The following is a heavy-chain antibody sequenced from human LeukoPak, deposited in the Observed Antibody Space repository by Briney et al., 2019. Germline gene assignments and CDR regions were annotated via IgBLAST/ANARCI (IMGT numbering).Heavy chain of an antibody. J-gene: IGHJ3*02. Sequence: PSETQSLTCAVYGGSFSGYYWSWIRQPPGKGLEWIGEINHSGSTNYNPSLKSRVTISVDTSKNQFSLKLSSVTAADTAVYYCARYTYCSSTSCPRNDAFDIWGQGTMVTVSS. D-gene: IGHD2-2*01. CDR1: GGSFSGYY. V-gene: IGHV4-34*01. CDR2: INHSGST. CDR3: ARYTYCSSTSCPRNDAFDI.